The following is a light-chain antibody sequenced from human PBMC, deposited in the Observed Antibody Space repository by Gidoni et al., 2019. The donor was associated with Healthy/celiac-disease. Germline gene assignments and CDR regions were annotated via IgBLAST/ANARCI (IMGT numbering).Light chain of an antibody. V-gene: IGLV2-14*03. CDR3: SSYTSSSTNYV. CDR2: DVS. CDR1: SSDVGGYNY. Sequence: QSALTQPASVSGSPGNSITISCTGTSSDVGGYNYVSWYQQHPGKAPKLMIYDVSNRPSGVSNRFSGSKSGNTASLTISGLQAEDEADYYCSSYTSSSTNYVFGTGTKVTVL. J-gene: IGLJ1*01.